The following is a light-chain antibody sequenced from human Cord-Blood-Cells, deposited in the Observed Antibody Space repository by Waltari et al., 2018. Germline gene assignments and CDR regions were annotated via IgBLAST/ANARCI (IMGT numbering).Light chain of an antibody. J-gene: IGLJ2*01. CDR1: DLRSYY. CDR3: NSRDSSGNHVV. CDR2: GKI. V-gene: IGLV3-19*01. Sequence: SSELTQDPAVSVALGQLARNTCQGDDLRSYYASWYQQKPGPAPVLVIYGKINRPSGIPDRFSGSSSGNTASLTITGAQAEDEADYYCNSRDSSGNHVVFGGGTKLTVL.